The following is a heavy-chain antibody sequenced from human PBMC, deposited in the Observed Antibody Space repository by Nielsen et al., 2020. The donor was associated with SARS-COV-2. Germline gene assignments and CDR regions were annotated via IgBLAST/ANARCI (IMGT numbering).Heavy chain of an antibody. CDR2: INPDEIGT. CDR3: ARGRYASLDQ. Sequence: GGSLRLSCAASGFTFSTYWMHWVRQAPGKGLEWVSRINPDEIGTNYADSVKGRFTISRDNAKNMVYLQMNSLRAEDTAVFYCARGRYASLDQWGQGTLVTVSS. V-gene: IGHV3-74*01. J-gene: IGHJ4*02. CDR1: GFTFSTYW. D-gene: IGHD3-9*01.